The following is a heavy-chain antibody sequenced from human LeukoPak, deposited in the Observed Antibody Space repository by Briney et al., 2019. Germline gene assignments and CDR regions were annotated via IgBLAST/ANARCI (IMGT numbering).Heavy chain of an antibody. J-gene: IGHJ3*02. CDR1: GFNFSSYT. CDR2: INNSGGGT. D-gene: IGHD1-26*01. Sequence: PGGSLRLSCEAFGFNFSSYTMNWVRQAPGKGLEWVSGINNSGGGTYYADSVKGGFTISRDNSKNTLFLQINSLRAEDSAVFYCARYSAHPNAFDIWGQGTMVTVSS. V-gene: IGHV3-23*01. CDR3: ARYSAHPNAFDI.